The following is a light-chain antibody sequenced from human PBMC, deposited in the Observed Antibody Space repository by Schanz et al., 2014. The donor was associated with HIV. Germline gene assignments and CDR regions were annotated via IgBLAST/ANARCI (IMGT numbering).Light chain of an antibody. J-gene: IGLJ3*02. CDR2: DND. CDR1: STNIGNNH. Sequence: QSVLTQPPSVSAAPGQKVTISCSGSSTNIGNNHPSWHQQSPGTAPQLLIFDNDRRPSGIPDRFSGSKSGTSATLGITGLQTGDEADYYCGTWDSRLSGGVFGGGTKVTVL. CDR3: GTWDSRLSGGV. V-gene: IGLV1-51*01.